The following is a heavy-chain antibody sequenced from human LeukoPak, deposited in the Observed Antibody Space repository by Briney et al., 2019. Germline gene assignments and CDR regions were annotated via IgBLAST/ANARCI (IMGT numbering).Heavy chain of an antibody. CDR2: INHSGST. V-gene: IGHV4-34*01. D-gene: IGHD5-18*01. J-gene: IGHJ5*02. Sequence: SETLSLTCAVYGGSFSGYYWSWIRQPPGKGLEWIGEINHSGSTNYNPSLKSRVTISVDTSKNQFSLKLSSVTAADTAVYYCARGLMKGYSYGYIYGRLFDPWGQGTLVTVSS. CDR3: ARGLMKGYSYGYIYGRLFDP. CDR1: GGSFSGYY.